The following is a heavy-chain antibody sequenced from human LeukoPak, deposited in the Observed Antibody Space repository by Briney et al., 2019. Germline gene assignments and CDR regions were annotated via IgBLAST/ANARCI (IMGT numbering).Heavy chain of an antibody. CDR1: GGSISSYY. CDR3: ASTPRGSYYYFDY. V-gene: IGHV4-59*01. Sequence: SETLSLTRTVSGGSISSYYWSWIRQPPGKGLEYIGYIFYTGSTNYNPSLKSRVTISVDTSKNQFSLKLTSVTAADTAVYYCASTPRGSYYYFDYWGRGTLVTVSS. J-gene: IGHJ4*02. D-gene: IGHD1-26*01. CDR2: IFYTGST.